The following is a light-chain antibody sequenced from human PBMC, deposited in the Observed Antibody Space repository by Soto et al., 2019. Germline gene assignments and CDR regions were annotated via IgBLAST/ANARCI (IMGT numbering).Light chain of an antibody. V-gene: IGKV1-27*01. CDR3: QQYYNTPLT. Sequence: DSQMTQSPYYLYASVGDRVTITCRASQGISNYLAWYQQKPGTVPKLLIYAASTLQSGVPSRFSGGGSGTDFTLTISSLQAEDVAVYYCQQYYNTPLTFGGGTKV. CDR2: AAS. J-gene: IGKJ4*01. CDR1: QGISNY.